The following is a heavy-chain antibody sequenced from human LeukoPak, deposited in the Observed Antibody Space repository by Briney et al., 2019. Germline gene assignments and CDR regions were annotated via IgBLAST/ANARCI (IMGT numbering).Heavy chain of an antibody. D-gene: IGHD2-21*02. J-gene: IGHJ4*02. Sequence: GGSLRLSCAASGFTFSSYEMNWVRQAPGKGLEWVSYISSSGSTIYYADSVKGRFTISRDNAKNSLYLQMNSPRAEDTAVYYCAREFSLYCGGDCYSDYWGQGTLVTVSS. V-gene: IGHV3-48*03. CDR1: GFTFSSYE. CDR2: ISSSGSTI. CDR3: AREFSLYCGGDCYSDY.